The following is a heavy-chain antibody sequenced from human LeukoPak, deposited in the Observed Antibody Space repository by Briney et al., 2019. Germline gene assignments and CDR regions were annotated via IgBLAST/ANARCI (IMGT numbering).Heavy chain of an antibody. D-gene: IGHD2-2*01. J-gene: IGHJ4*02. CDR3: TTDIVVVPAALLDY. Sequence: GGSLRLSCAASGFIFTNYAMSWVRQAPGKGLEWVGRIKSKTDGGTTDYAAPVKGRFTISRDDSKNTLYLQMNSLKTEDTAVYYCTTDIVVVPAALLDYWGQGTLVTVSS. V-gene: IGHV3-15*01. CDR1: GFIFTNYA. CDR2: IKSKTDGGTT.